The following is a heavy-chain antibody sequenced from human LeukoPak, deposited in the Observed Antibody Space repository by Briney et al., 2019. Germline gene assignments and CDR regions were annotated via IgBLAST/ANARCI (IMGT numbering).Heavy chain of an antibody. CDR3: AREGWEQWLVPSSYFDY. CDR2: INPSGGTT. V-gene: IGHV1-46*01. J-gene: IGHJ4*02. Sequence: ASVKVSCKASGYIFTSYSMHWVRRAPGQGLEWMGIINPSGGTTNYAQKFQGRVTMTRDTSTSTVYMDLSSLRSDDTAVYYCAREGWEQWLVPSSYFDYWGQGTLVTVSS. CDR1: GYIFTSYS. D-gene: IGHD6-19*01.